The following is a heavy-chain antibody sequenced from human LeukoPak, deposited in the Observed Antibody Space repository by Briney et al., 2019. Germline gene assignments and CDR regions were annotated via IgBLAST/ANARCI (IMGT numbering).Heavy chain of an antibody. CDR3: VREGLERRTNFDY. D-gene: IGHD1-1*01. V-gene: IGHV3-64D*06. Sequence: GGSLRLSCSASGFTFTSHVMHWVRRAPGKGLQYVSGISMNVQTTYYAGSVKGRFTISRDSSKNTVYLQMNSLTAEDTAVYYCVREGLERRTNFDYWAQGTLVSVSS. J-gene: IGHJ4*02. CDR1: GFTFTSHV. CDR2: ISMNVQTT.